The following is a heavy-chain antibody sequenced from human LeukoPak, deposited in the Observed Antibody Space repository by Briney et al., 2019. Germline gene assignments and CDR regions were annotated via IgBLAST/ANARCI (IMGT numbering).Heavy chain of an antibody. J-gene: IGHJ5*02. CDR3: ARDASSGYTP. D-gene: IGHD3-22*01. CDR1: GGTFSSYA. Sequence: GASVKVSCKASGGTFSSYAISWVRQAPGQGFEWMGGIIPIFGTANYAQKFQGRVTITADESTSTAYMELSSLRSEDAAVYYCARDASSGYTPWGQGTLVTVSS. V-gene: IGHV1-69*13. CDR2: IIPIFGTA.